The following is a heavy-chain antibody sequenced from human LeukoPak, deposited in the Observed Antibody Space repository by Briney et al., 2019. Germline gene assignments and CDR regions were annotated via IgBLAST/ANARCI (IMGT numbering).Heavy chain of an antibody. CDR2: IIPIFGTA. D-gene: IGHD3-3*01. CDR3: ARDLRFLEWLPVE. Sequence: GASVKVPCKASGGTFSSYAISWVRQAPGQGLEWMGGIIPIFGTANYAQKFQGRVTITADESTSTAYMELSSLRSEDTAVYYCARDLRFLEWLPVEWGQGTLVTVSS. CDR1: GGTFSSYA. J-gene: IGHJ4*02. V-gene: IGHV1-69*01.